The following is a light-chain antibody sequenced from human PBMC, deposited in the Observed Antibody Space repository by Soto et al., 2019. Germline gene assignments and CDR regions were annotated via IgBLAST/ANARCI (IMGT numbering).Light chain of an antibody. CDR2: GAS. J-gene: IGKJ1*01. CDR3: EHYDNSPRA. CDR1: QSIYGNY. Sequence: EIVLTQSPGTLSLSPGERATLSCRASQSIYGNYLAWYQQKPGQAPRRLIYGASNRITGIPDRFSGSGSGTDSTLSISRLEPEDFAVYYWEHYDNSPRAFGQGTKVEVK. V-gene: IGKV3-20*01.